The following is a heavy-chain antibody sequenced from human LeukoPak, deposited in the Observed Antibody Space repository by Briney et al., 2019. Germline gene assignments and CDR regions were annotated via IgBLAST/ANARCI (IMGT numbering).Heavy chain of an antibody. CDR3: ARGNKEKSGSYYYYYMDV. J-gene: IGHJ6*03. CDR2: ISYSGST. D-gene: IGHD1-26*01. V-gene: IGHV4-39*07. Sequence: PSETLSLTCTVSGGSISSSNYYWRWIRQPPGKGLEWIGTISYSGSTYYNPSLKSRVTISVYTSQNQFSLKLSSVTAADTAVYYCARGNKEKSGSYYYYYMDVWGKGTTVPVSS. CDR1: GGSISSSNYY.